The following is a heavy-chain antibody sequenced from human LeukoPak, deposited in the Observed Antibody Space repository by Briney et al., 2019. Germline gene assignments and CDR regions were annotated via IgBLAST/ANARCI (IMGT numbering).Heavy chain of an antibody. CDR3: AREYYDSSGSHAFDI. Sequence: ASVKVSCKASGYTLTGYYMHWVRQAPGQGLEWMIWINPNSGGTNYAQKFQGRVTMTRDTSISTAYMELSRLRSDDTAVYYCAREYYDSSGSHAFDIWGQGTMVTVSS. D-gene: IGHD3-22*01. CDR1: GYTLTGYY. CDR2: INPNSGGT. V-gene: IGHV1-2*02. J-gene: IGHJ3*02.